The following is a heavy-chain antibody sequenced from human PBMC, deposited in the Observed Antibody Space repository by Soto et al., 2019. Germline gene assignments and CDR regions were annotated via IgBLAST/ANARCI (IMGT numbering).Heavy chain of an antibody. CDR1: GFTFSSYA. CDR2: ISGSGGST. D-gene: IGHD1-7*01. V-gene: IGHV3-23*01. Sequence: GGSLRLSCAASGFTFSSYAMSWVRQAPGKGLEWVSAISGSGGSTYYADSVKGRFTISRDNSKNTLYLQMNSLRAEDTAVYYCAKRPYDWNYGVARRGWFDPWGQGTLVTVSS. J-gene: IGHJ5*02. CDR3: AKRPYDWNYGVARRGWFDP.